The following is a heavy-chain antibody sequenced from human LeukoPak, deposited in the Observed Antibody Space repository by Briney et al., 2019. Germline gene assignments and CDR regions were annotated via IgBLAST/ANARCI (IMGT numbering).Heavy chain of an antibody. CDR1: GHTFTSYG. CDR2: ISAYNGNT. V-gene: IGHV1-18*01. J-gene: IGHJ4*02. CDR3: ARTDSSGWRPDY. Sequence: ASVKVSCKASGHTFTSYGISWVRQAPGQGLEWMGWISAYNGNTNYAQKLQGRVTMTTDTSTSTAYMELRSLRSDDTAVYYCARTDSSGWRPDYWGQGTLVTVSS. D-gene: IGHD6-19*01.